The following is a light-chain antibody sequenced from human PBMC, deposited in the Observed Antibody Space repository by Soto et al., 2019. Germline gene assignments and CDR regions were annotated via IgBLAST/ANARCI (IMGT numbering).Light chain of an antibody. V-gene: IGLV1-40*01. CDR2: GNR. Sequence: QAVVTQPPSVSGAPGQRVTISCTGNNSNLGPGYDVHWYQQLPGAAPKLVIFGNRNRPSGVPDRFSASTSGTSASLAITGLQAEDEGDYYCQSYDSTLSARYVFGTGTKLTVL. CDR3: QSYDSTLSARYV. CDR1: NSNLGPGYD. J-gene: IGLJ1*01.